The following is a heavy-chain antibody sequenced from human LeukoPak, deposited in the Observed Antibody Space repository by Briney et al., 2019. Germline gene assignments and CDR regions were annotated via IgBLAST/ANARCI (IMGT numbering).Heavy chain of an antibody. Sequence: NPSETLSLTCAVSGGSISSGGYSWSWIRQPPGKGLEWIGYIYYSGSTYYNPSLKSRVTISVDTSKNQFSLKLSSVTAADTAVFYCARGYGYNSEYWGQGTLVTVSP. D-gene: IGHD5-24*01. J-gene: IGHJ4*02. CDR3: ARGYGYNSEY. CDR2: IYYSGST. CDR1: GGSISSGGYS. V-gene: IGHV4-30-4*07.